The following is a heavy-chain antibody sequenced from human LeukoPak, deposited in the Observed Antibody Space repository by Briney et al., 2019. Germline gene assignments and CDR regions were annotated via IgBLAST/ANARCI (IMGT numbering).Heavy chain of an antibody. CDR1: GYTFTSYY. V-gene: IGHV1-46*01. J-gene: IGHJ4*02. Sequence: ASVKVSCKASGYTFTSYYMHWVRQAPGQGLEWMGIINPSGGSTSYAQKFQGRVTMTRDTSTSTVYMELSSLRSEDTAVYYCARDRGSVHTAMAIDYWGQGTLVTVSS. CDR2: INPSGGST. CDR3: ARDRGSVHTAMAIDY. D-gene: IGHD5-18*01.